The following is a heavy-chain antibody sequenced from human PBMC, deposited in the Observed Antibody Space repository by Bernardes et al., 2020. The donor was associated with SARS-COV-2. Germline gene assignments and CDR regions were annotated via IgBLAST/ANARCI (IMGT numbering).Heavy chain of an antibody. J-gene: IGHJ3*02. CDR2: INWNSGST. CDR1: GFTFDDHG. CDR3: ARHTSYYYDSSAYEHPDAFDI. D-gene: IGHD3-22*01. Sequence: GGSLRLSCAASGFTFDDHGMSWVRQAPGKGLEWVSGINWNSGSTGYADSVKGRFTISRDNAKNSLYLQMNSLRAEDTALYHCARHTSYYYDSSAYEHPDAFDIWGQGTMVTVSS. V-gene: IGHV3-20*01.